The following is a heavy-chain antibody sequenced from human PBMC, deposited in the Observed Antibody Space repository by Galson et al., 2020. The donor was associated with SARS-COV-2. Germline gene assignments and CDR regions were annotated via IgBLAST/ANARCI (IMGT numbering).Heavy chain of an antibody. D-gene: IGHD3-3*02. J-gene: IGHJ2*01. CDR2: ISNAGSDK. Sequence: GESLKISCAASGFTFNTYPIHWVRQAPGKGLEWVAVISNAGSDKYYGDSVQGRFTISRDNPKNTLYLQTNSLIVDDMAVYYCARAPSRHFWSSDRWYFDLWGRGTLVTVSS. CDR1: GFTFNTYP. V-gene: IGHV3-30*04. CDR3: ARAPSRHFWSSDRWYFDL.